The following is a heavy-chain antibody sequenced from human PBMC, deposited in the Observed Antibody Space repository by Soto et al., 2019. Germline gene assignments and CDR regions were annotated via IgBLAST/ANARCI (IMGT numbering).Heavy chain of an antibody. CDR1: EFTFSSNA. CDR3: AKDFTAYLSSWFHL. D-gene: IGHD6-13*01. Sequence: EVQLLESGGGLVQPGGSLRLSCAASEFTFSSNAMHWVLQAPGKGLEWVSGITGSGSTTFYADSVKGRFTISRDNSKNTLYLHMSSLRAEDTAIYYCAKDFTAYLSSWFHLWGQGTLVTVSS. V-gene: IGHV3-23*01. J-gene: IGHJ5*02. CDR2: ITGSGSTT.